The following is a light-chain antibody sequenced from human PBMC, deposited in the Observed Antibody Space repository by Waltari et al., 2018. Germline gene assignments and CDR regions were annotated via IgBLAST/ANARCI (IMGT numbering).Light chain of an antibody. V-gene: IGKV3-11*01. CDR3: QQRTDRPPVT. CDR1: QSVSVY. J-gene: IGKJ1*01. Sequence: EVVLTQSPATLSLSPGVRATLSCRASQSVSVYLAWYQQKPGQAPRLLIYDASDRATGVPARFSGSGSGTYFTLTISSLEPEDFAVYYCQQRTDRPPVTFGQGTRVEMK. CDR2: DAS.